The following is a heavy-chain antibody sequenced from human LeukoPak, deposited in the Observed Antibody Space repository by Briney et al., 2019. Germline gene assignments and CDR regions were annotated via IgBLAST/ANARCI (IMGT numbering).Heavy chain of an antibody. CDR3: ARDGCSSTSCRKFDP. Sequence: VKVSCKVSGYTLTELSMHWVRQAPGKGLEWMGGFDPEDGETIYAQKFQGRVTMTEDTSTDTAYMELSSLRSEDTAVYYCARDGCSSTSCRKFDPWGQGTLVTVSS. J-gene: IGHJ5*02. CDR1: GYTLTELS. V-gene: IGHV1-24*01. D-gene: IGHD2-2*01. CDR2: FDPEDGET.